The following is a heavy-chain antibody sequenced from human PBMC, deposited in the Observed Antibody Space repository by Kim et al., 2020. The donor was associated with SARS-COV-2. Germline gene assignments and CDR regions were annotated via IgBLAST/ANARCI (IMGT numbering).Heavy chain of an antibody. J-gene: IGHJ5*02. D-gene: IGHD3-10*01. CDR1: GYTFTSYA. CDR3: ARDLFMVRGVIITDWFDP. V-gene: IGHV7-4-1*02. CDR2: INTNTGNP. Sequence: ASVKVSCKASGYTFTSYAMNWVRQAPGQGLEWMGWINTNTGNPTYAQGFTGRFVFSLDTSVSTAYLQISSLKAEDTAVYYCARDLFMVRGVIITDWFDPWGQGTLVTVSS.